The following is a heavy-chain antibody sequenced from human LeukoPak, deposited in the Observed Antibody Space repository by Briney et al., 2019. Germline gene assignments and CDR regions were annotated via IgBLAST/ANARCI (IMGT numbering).Heavy chain of an antibody. CDR2: ISGSGGST. Sequence: GSLRLSCAASGFTFSSYAMSWVRQAPGKGLEWVSAISGSGGSTYYADSVKGRFTISRDNSKNTLYLQMNSLRAEDTAVYYCAKDRGGDPYYFHDWGQETLVSVSS. CDR3: AKDRGGDPYYFHD. D-gene: IGHD4-17*01. V-gene: IGHV3-23*01. CDR1: GFTFSSYA. J-gene: IGHJ4*02.